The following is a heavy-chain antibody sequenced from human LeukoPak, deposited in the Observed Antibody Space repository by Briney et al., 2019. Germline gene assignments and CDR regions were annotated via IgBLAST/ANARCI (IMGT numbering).Heavy chain of an antibody. CDR1: GGSFSGYY. J-gene: IGHJ4*02. CDR3: ARAMGIAVAGTFDY. CDR2: INHSENT. Sequence: SETLSLTCAVYGGSFSGYYWSWIRQPLGKGLEWIGEINHSENTDYNPSLKSRVTISVDKSKNQFSLKLSSVTAADTAVYYCARAMGIAVAGTFDYWGQGTLVTVSS. V-gene: IGHV4-34*01. D-gene: IGHD6-19*01.